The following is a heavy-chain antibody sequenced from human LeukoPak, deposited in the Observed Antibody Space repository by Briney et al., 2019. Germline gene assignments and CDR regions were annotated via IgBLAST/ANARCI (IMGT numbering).Heavy chain of an antibody. J-gene: IGHJ4*02. CDR2: ISYDGSNK. V-gene: IGHV3-30*18. CDR3: AKVGGSAPLHLDY. CDR1: GFTFSSYG. Sequence: GRSLRLSCAASGFTFSSYGMHWVRQAPGKGLEWVAVISYDGSNKYYADSVKGRFTISRDNSKNMLYLQMNSLRAEDTAVYYCAKVGGSAPLHLDYWGQGTLVTVSS. D-gene: IGHD4-11*01.